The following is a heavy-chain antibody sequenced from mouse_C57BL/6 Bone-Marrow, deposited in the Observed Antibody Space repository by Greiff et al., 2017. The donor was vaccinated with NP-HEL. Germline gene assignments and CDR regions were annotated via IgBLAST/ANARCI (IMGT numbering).Heavy chain of an antibody. V-gene: IGHV1-50*01. CDR2: IDPSDSYT. CDR1: GYTFTSYW. D-gene: IGHD2-4*01. J-gene: IGHJ4*01. CDR3: ARGDYNRYAIDY. Sequence: VQLQQPGAELVKPGASVKLSCKASGYTFTSYWMQWVKQRPGQGLEWIGEIDPSDSYTNYNQKFKGKATLTVDTSSSTAYMQLSSLTSEDSAVYYSARGDYNRYAIDYWGEGTPVTVSP.